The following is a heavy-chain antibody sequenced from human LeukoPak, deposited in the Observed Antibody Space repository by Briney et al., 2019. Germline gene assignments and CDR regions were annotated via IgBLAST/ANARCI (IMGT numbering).Heavy chain of an antibody. D-gene: IGHD2-2*01. CDR3: AKSIVVVPAAIATGPPRANYYYYYYMDV. V-gene: IGHV1-8*01. CDR2: MNPNSGNT. CDR1: GYTYTSYD. Sequence: ASVKVSCKASGYTYTSYDINWVRQATGQGLEWMGWMNPNSGNTGYAQKFQGRVTMTRNTSISTAYMELSSLRSEDTTVYYCAKSIVVVPAAIATGPPRANYYYYYYMDVWGKGTTVTVSS. J-gene: IGHJ6*03.